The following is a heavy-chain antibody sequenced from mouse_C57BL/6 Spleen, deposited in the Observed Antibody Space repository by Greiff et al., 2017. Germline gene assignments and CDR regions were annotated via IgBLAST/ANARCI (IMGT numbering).Heavy chain of an antibody. CDR3: ARPPRGLSGAWFAY. CDR1: GYTFTDYY. D-gene: IGHD1-1*01. CDR2: INPNNGGT. Sequence: VQLQQSGPELVKPGASVKISCKASGYTFTDYYMNWVKQSHGKSLEWIGDINPNNGGTSYNQKFKGKATLTVDKSSSTAYMELRSLTSEDSAVYYCARPPRGLSGAWFAYWGQGTLVTVSA. V-gene: IGHV1-26*01. J-gene: IGHJ3*01.